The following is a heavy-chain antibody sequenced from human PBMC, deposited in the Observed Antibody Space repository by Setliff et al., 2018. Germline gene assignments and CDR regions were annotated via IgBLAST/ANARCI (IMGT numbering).Heavy chain of an antibody. CDR2: IYYTGGS. CDR1: GDSIRSYY. CDR3: AREPMDSAMVTTGAFDI. V-gene: IGHV4-59*01. Sequence: SETLSLTCTVSGDSIRSYYWSWVRQPPGRGLEWIGYIYYTGGSNYNPSLKSRVTISVDTSKNQFSLRLRSVRAADTAVYYCAREPMDSAMVTTGAFDIWGRGTMVTVSS. J-gene: IGHJ3*02. D-gene: IGHD5-18*01.